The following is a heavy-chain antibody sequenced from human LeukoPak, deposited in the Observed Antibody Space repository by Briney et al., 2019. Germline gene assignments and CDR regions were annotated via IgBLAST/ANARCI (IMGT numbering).Heavy chain of an antibody. D-gene: IGHD2/OR15-2a*01. Sequence: GGSLRLSCAASGFTFNXXXXXXXXXXXXXXXXWVSFIRYDGTSKFYADSVKGRFTISRDNSKNTLYLQMNSLRVEDTAVYYCAKYGNTFDMWGQGTMVTVSS. J-gene: IGHJ3*02. CDR3: AKYGNTFDM. CDR2: IRYDGTSK. V-gene: IGHV3-30*02. CDR1: GFTFNXXX.